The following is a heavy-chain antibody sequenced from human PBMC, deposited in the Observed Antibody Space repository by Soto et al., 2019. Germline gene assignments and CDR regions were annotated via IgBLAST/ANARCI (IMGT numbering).Heavy chain of an antibody. Sequence: EAQLVESGGGLVKPGGSLRLSCAASGFTFSNAWMSWVRQAPGKGLEWVGHIKSKTDGGTTDYAAPVKGRFTISRDXXKNTLYLQMNSVKTEDTAVYYCYSGIAAPGGGVDVWGQGATVTVS. D-gene: IGHD6-13*01. CDR1: GFTFSNAW. CDR2: IKSKTDGGTT. J-gene: IGHJ6*02. V-gene: IGHV3-15*01. CDR3: YSGIAAPGGGVDV.